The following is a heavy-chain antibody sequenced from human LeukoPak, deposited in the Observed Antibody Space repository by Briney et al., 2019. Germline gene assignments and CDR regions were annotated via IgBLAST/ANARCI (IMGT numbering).Heavy chain of an antibody. CDR2: IYYSGST. CDR3: ARLGAEMGYYYGSGSPIYYYYYMDV. CDR1: GYSINSGYF. Sequence: SETLSLTCTVSGYSINSGYFWGWVRQPPGKGPEWIGSIYYSGSTYYNPSLKSRVTISVDTSKNQFSLKLSSVTAADTAVYYCARLGAEMGYYYGSGSPIYYYYYMDVWGKGTTVTVSS. J-gene: IGHJ6*03. D-gene: IGHD3-10*01. V-gene: IGHV4-38-2*02.